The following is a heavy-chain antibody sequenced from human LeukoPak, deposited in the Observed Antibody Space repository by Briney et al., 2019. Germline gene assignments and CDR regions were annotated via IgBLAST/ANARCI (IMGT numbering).Heavy chain of an antibody. CDR1: GFTFSSYS. V-gene: IGHV3-53*01. D-gene: IGHD6-13*01. CDR2: IYSGGST. Sequence: GGSLRLSCAASGFTFSSYSMNWVRQAPGKGLEWVSVIYSGGSTYYADSVKGRFTISRDNSKNTLYLQMNSLRAEDTAVYYCARGWGIAAALYYFDYWGQGTLVTVSS. CDR3: ARGWGIAAALYYFDY. J-gene: IGHJ4*02.